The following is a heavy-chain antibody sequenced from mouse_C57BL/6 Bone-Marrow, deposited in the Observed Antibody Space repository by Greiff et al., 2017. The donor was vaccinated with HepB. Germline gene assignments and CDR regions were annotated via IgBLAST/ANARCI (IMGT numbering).Heavy chain of an antibody. J-gene: IGHJ2*01. CDR3: ARNWGYYGRGYYFDY. CDR1: GFSLTSYA. V-gene: IGHV2-9-1*01. D-gene: IGHD1-1*01. CDR2: IWTGGGT. Sequence: QVQLKQSGPGLVAPSQSLSITCTVSGFSLTSYAISWVRQPPGKGLEWLGVIWTGGGTNYNSALKSRLSISKDNSKSQVFLKMNSLQTDDTARYYCARNWGYYGRGYYFDYWGQGTTLTVSS.